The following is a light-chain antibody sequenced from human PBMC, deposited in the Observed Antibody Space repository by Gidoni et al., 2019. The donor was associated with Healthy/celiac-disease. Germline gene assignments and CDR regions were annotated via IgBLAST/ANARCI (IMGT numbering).Light chain of an antibody. CDR1: PSLLHSNGYNY. CDR3: MQALQTPS. V-gene: IGKV2-28*01. J-gene: IGKJ2*03. CDR2: LGS. Sequence: DIALTLSPLSLPVTPGGPASISCRSSPSLLHSNGYNYLDWYLQKPGQSPQLLIYLGSNRASGVHDRCSGSGSGTDFTMKSSRVEAEDVGVYYCMQALQTPSFGQGTKLEIK.